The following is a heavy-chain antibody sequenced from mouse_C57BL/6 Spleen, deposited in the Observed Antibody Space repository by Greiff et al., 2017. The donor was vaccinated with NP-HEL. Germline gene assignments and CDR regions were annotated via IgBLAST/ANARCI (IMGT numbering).Heavy chain of an antibody. D-gene: IGHD1-1*01. CDR1: GFTFSSYA. V-gene: IGHV5-4*01. Sequence: EVQGVESGGGLVKPGGSLKLSCAASGFTFSSYAMSWVRQTPEKRLEWVATISDGGSYTYYPDNVKGRFTISRDNAKNNLYLQMSHLKAEDTAMYYCAREGYYYGRGSSSYVDYWRQGTTLTVSS. CDR3: AREGYYYGRGSSSYVDY. CDR2: ISDGGSYT. J-gene: IGHJ2*01.